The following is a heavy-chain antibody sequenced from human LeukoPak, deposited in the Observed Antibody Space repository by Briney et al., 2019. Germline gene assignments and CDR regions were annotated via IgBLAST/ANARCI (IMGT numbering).Heavy chain of an antibody. V-gene: IGHV1-69*05. D-gene: IGHD3-22*01. Sequence: ASVKVSCKASGGTFSSYAISWVLQAPGQGLEWIGRIIPIFGTANYAQKFQGRVTITTDESTSTAYMELSSLRSEDTAVYYCARLGVRTMTFDYWGQGTLVTVSS. CDR1: GGTFSSYA. J-gene: IGHJ4*02. CDR3: ARLGVRTMTFDY. CDR2: IIPIFGTA.